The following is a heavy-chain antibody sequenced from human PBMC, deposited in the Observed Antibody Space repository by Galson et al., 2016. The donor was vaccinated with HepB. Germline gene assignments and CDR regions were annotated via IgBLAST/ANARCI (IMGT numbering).Heavy chain of an antibody. CDR3: ARVRKDGGLDY. J-gene: IGHJ4*02. Sequence: SVKVSCKASGYSFRNYAMHWVRQVPGQRLEWMGWITPGHADTTYPERFQGRVIITGDASASTAYMELTSLTSEDTAVYYCARVRKDGGLDYWGLGTLVIVSS. V-gene: IGHV1-3*01. CDR1: GYSFRNYA. CDR2: ITPGHADT. D-gene: IGHD3-16*01.